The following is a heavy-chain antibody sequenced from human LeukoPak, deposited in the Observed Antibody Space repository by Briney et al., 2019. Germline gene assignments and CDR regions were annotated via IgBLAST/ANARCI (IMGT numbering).Heavy chain of an antibody. V-gene: IGHV3-23*01. Sequence: GGSLRLSCTASGFTFSPHAMSWVRQAPGKGLEWVSAISARGGSPYYADSVKGRFTISRDNSKNTLYLQMNSLRAEDTAVYYCAKDDGYVWGQGTLVTVSS. D-gene: IGHD5-18*01. CDR3: AKDDGYV. CDR1: GFTFSPHA. CDR2: ISARGGSP. J-gene: IGHJ4*02.